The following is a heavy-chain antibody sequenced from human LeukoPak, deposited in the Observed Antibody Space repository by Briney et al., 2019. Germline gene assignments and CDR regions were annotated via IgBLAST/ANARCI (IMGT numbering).Heavy chain of an antibody. Sequence: SETLSLTCTVSGASIRSYYWSWIRQPPGKGLEWIGSIYHSGSTYYNPSLKSRVTISVDTSKNQFSLKLNSVTAADTAVYYCARWSYTYFDYWGQGTLVTVSS. CDR3: ARWSYTYFDY. V-gene: IGHV4-38-2*02. CDR1: GASIRSYY. D-gene: IGHD4-11*01. CDR2: IYHSGST. J-gene: IGHJ4*02.